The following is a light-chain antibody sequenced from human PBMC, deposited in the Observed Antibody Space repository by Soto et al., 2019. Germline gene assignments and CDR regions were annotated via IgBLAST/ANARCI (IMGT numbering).Light chain of an antibody. CDR2: GAS. CDR3: QQYGSSGT. CDR1: QSVSNNY. V-gene: IGKV3-20*01. Sequence: IVLTQSPCTLSLSPAERSTLSCRASQSVSNNYLAWYQQKPGQAPRLLIYGASNRATGIPDRFSGSGSGTDFTLTISRLEPEDFAVYYCQQYGSSGTFGQGTKVDIK. J-gene: IGKJ1*01.